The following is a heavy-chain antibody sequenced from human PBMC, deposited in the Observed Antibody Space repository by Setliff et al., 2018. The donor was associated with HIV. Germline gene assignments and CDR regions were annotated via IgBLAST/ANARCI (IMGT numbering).Heavy chain of an antibody. CDR3: ARQRSYYYYYMDV. J-gene: IGHJ6*03. CDR1: GGSISSSSYY. Sequence: PSETLSLTCTVSGGSISSSSYYWGWIRQPPGKGLEWIGSIYYSGSTYYNSSLKSRATISVDTSKNQFSLKLSSVTAADTAVYYCARQRSYYYYYMDVWGKGTTVTVSS. CDR2: IYYSGST. V-gene: IGHV4-39*01.